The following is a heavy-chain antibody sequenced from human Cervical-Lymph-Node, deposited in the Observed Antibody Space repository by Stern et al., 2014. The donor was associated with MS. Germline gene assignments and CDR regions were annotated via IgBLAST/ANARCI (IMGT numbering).Heavy chain of an antibody. CDR1: GGSISSYY. Sequence: QVQLVESGPGLVKPSETLSLTCTVSGGSISSYYWSWIRQPPGKGLEWIGYIYYSGSTNYNPSLKSRVTISVDTSKNQFSLKLSSVTAADTAVYYCASDPSGDYDHYFDYWGQGTLVTVSS. J-gene: IGHJ4*02. CDR3: ASDPSGDYDHYFDY. CDR2: IYYSGST. V-gene: IGHV4-59*01. D-gene: IGHD4-17*01.